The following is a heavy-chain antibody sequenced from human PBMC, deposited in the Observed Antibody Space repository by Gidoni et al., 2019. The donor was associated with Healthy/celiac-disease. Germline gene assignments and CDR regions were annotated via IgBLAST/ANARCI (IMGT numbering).Heavy chain of an antibody. CDR3: ARDPLGA. D-gene: IGHD1-26*01. Sequence: EVQLVESGGGLVQPGGSLRLSCAASGFTFSSYWRSWVRQAPGKGLEWVANIKQDGSEKYYVDSVKGRFTISRDNAKNSLYLQMNSLRAEDTAVYYCARDPLGAWGQGTLVTVSS. V-gene: IGHV3-7*03. CDR2: IKQDGSEK. J-gene: IGHJ4*02. CDR1: GFTFSSYW.